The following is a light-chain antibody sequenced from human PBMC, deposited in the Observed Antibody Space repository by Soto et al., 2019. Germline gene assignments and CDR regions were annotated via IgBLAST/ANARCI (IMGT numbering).Light chain of an antibody. Sequence: IDMTQSPSSLSVSVGHSVTINCRTSQSIATYLNWYQQKPGKAPKLLIYAASSLQSGVPSRFSGSGSGTEFTLTISSLQTDDFATYYCQHYNSYSEAFGQGTKVDIK. CDR1: QSIATY. J-gene: IGKJ1*01. CDR2: AAS. CDR3: QHYNSYSEA. V-gene: IGKV1-5*01.